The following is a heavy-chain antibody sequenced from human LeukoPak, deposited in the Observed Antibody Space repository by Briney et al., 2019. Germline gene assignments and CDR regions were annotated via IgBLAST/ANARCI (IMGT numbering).Heavy chain of an antibody. CDR2: IYYSGST. V-gene: IGHV4-59*08. J-gene: IGHJ6*02. CDR1: GGSISSYY. Sequence: SETLSLTCTVSGGSISSYYWSWIRQPPGKGLEWIGYIYYSGSTNYNPSLKSRVTISVDTSKNQFSLKLSSVTAADTAVYYCASAETLAPGYHYYYGMDVWGQGTTVTVSS. D-gene: IGHD6-13*01. CDR3: ASAETLAPGYHYYYGMDV.